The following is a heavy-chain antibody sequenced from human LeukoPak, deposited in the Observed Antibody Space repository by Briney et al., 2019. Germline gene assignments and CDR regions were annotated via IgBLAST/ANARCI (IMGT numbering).Heavy chain of an antibody. CDR2: IYYRRTT. J-gene: IGHJ6*03. Sequence: TSETLSLPCTLSGAPISSHYWTWIPQPPGKALEWIGFIYYRRTTNYNPSLQSRITISIDTSKNQLSLKLRSVTAADTAVYYCATTGYNTKWHPDYMDVWGKGTTVTVSS. CDR1: GAPISSHY. D-gene: IGHD5-12*01. V-gene: IGHV4-59*11. CDR3: ATTGYNTKWHPDYMDV.